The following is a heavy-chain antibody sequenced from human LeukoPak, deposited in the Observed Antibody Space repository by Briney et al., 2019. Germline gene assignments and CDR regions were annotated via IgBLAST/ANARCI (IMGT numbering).Heavy chain of an antibody. D-gene: IGHD5-24*01. CDR1: GFTFSSYD. J-gene: IGHJ4*02. CDR2: IRYDGSNK. CDR3: ARESRDGYNYVFDY. Sequence: PGGSLRLSCAASGFTFSSYDIHWVRQAPGKGLEWVAFIRYDGSNKYYADSVRGRFTISRENAKNSLYLQMNSLRAEDTAVYYCARESRDGYNYVFDYWGQGTLVTVSS. V-gene: IGHV3-30*02.